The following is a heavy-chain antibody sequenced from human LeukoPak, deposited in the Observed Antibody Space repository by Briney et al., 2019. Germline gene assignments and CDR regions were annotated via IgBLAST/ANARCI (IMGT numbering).Heavy chain of an antibody. Sequence: ASVKVSCKASGFTFTSSAVQGVRQPRGQRLEWIGWIVVGRGNTNYAQKFQERVTITRDMSTSTAYMELSSLRSEDTAVYYCAATPLEWLFPIDYWGQGTLVTVSS. V-gene: IGHV1-58*01. CDR3: AATPLEWLFPIDY. CDR2: IVVGRGNT. J-gene: IGHJ4*02. D-gene: IGHD3-3*01. CDR1: GFTFTSSA.